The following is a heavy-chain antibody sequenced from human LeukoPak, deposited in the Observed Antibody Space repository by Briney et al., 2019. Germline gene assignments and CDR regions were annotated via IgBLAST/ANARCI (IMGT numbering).Heavy chain of an antibody. CDR1: GGSFSGYY. CDR3: ARVGNSGYEIRY. CDR2: INHSGST. J-gene: IGHJ4*02. D-gene: IGHD5-12*01. V-gene: IGHV4-34*01. Sequence: PSETLSLTCAVYGGSFSGYYWSWIRQPPGKGLEWIGEINHSGSTNYNPSLKSRVTISVDTSKNQFSLKLSSVTAADTAVYYCARVGNSGYEIRYWGQGTPVTVSS.